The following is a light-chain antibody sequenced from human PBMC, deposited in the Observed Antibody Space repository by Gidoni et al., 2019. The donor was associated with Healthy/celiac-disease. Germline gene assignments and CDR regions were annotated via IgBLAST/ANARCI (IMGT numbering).Light chain of an antibody. CDR2: GAS. Sequence: EIVMTQSPATLSVSPGERATLPCRASQSVSSNLDWYQQKPGQAPRLLIYGASTRATGIPARFSGSGSGTEFTLTISSLQSEDFAVYYCKQYNHWPQTFGQGTKVEIK. V-gene: IGKV3-15*01. CDR3: KQYNHWPQT. CDR1: QSVSSN. J-gene: IGKJ1*01.